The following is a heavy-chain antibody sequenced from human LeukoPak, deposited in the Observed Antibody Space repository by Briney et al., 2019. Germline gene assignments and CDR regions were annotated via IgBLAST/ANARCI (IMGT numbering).Heavy chain of an antibody. CDR3: ARDQTPQALSFLRNYYYGMDV. Sequence: GGSLRLSCAASGFTFSSYAMSWVRQAPGKGLEWVSAISGSGGSTYYADSVKGRFTISRDNSKNTLYLQMNSLRAEDTAVYYCARDQTPQALSFLRNYYYGMDVWGQGTTVTVSS. V-gene: IGHV3-23*01. D-gene: IGHD2/OR15-2a*01. CDR2: ISGSGGST. J-gene: IGHJ6*02. CDR1: GFTFSSYA.